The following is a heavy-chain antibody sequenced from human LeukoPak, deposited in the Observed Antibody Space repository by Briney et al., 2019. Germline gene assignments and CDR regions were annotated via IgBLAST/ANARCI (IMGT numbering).Heavy chain of an antibody. V-gene: IGHV3-30*03. CDR3: ARENGPYYYYYYMDV. D-gene: IGHD2-8*01. CDR1: GFTFSNVW. J-gene: IGHJ6*03. CDR2: ISYDAKSS. Sequence: PGGSLRLSCAASGFTFSNVWMSWVGQVPGKGLEWVAVISYDAKSSYHVDSVKGRFTISRDNAKNTLYLQMNSLRAEDTAVYYCARENGPYYYYYYMDVWGKGTTVTVSS.